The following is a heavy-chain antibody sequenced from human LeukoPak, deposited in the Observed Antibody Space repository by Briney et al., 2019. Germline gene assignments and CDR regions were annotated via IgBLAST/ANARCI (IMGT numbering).Heavy chain of an antibody. CDR3: ALQTYYYDSSGYYRGYYFDY. CDR1: GGPISSYY. J-gene: IGHJ4*02. D-gene: IGHD3-22*01. CDR2: IYYSGST. Sequence: PSETLSLTCTVSGGPISSYYWSWIRQPPGKGLEWIGYIYYSGSTNYNPSLKSRATISVDTSKNQFSLKLSSVTAADTAVYYCALQTYYYDSSGYYRGYYFDYWGQGTLVTVSS. V-gene: IGHV4-59*08.